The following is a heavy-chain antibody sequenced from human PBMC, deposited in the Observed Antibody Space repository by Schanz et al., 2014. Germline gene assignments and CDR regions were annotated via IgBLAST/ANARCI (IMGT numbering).Heavy chain of an antibody. CDR3: ARESVSRTRLFDP. CDR2: ISPSSGGT. D-gene: IGHD3-3*01. CDR1: GYSFRGYY. Sequence: QVQLVQSGAEVKKPGASVKVSCKASGYSFRGYYIHWVRQAPGQGLEWMGRISPSSGGTNYAQNFQGRVTMTKDTSINTVYMELSTLTSDDTAVYYCARESVSRTRLFDPWGQGTLVTVSS. J-gene: IGHJ5*02. V-gene: IGHV1-2*06.